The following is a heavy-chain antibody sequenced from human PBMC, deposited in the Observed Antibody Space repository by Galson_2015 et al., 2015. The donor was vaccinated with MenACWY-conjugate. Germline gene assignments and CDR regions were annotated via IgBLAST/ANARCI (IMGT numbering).Heavy chain of an antibody. Sequence: SLRLSCAASGFTFSSYGMHWVRQAPGKGLEWVAVISYDGSNKYYADSVKGRFTISRDNSKNTLYLQMNSLRAEDTAVYYCAKDHVESSGFDYWGQGTLVTVSS. V-gene: IGHV3-30*18. D-gene: IGHD1-26*01. CDR3: AKDHVESSGFDY. J-gene: IGHJ4*02. CDR2: ISYDGSNK. CDR1: GFTFSSYG.